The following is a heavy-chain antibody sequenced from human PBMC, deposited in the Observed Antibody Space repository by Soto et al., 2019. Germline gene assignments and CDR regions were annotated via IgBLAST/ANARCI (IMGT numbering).Heavy chain of an antibody. CDR1: GGSISSYY. V-gene: IGHV4-59*08. CDR2: IYYSGST. D-gene: IGHD2-8*01. CDR3: ARQMDHGDFDY. J-gene: IGHJ4*02. Sequence: SETLSLTCTVSGGSISSYYWSWIRQPPGKGLEWIGYIYYSGSTNYNPSLKSRVTISVDTSKNQFSLKLSSVTAADTAVYYCARQMDHGDFDYWGQGTLVTVPS.